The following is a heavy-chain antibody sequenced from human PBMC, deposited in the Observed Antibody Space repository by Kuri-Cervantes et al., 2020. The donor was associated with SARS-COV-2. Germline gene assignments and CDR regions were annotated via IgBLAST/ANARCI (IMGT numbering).Heavy chain of an antibody. J-gene: IGHJ6*03. CDR2: INSAGSST. Sequence: GGSLRLSCSASGFTCSSYWMHWVRQAPVKGLVWVSSINSAGSSTSYADSVKGRFTISRDNSKNTRYLHMNSLRAEDTAVYYCAKALEGGATSLYYYYYYMDVWGKGTTVTVSS. D-gene: IGHD1-26*01. CDR3: AKALEGGATSLYYYYYYMDV. V-gene: IGHV3-74*01. CDR1: GFTCSSYW.